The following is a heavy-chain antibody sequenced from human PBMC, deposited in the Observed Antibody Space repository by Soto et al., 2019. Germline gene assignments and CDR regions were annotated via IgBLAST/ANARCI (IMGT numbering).Heavy chain of an antibody. CDR1: GYIFINYX. Sequence: QVHLVQSGAEVKKPGASVKVSCKASGYIFINYXXXXVXQAPGQGLEWIGIINPNGGSTNYAQKFRGRVTMARDTSXSTVYMDLSSLRSDDTAVYYCARDLAAADYWGQGTLVTVSS. CDR2: INPNGGST. J-gene: IGHJ4*02. D-gene: IGHD6-13*01. V-gene: IGHV1-46*01. CDR3: ARDLAAADY.